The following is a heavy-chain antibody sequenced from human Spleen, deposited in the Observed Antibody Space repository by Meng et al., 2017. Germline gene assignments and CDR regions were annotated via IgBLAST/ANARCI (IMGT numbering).Heavy chain of an antibody. CDR3: AVLEGG. V-gene: IGHV1-2*07. Sequence: QVQLVQSGAGGKEPGASVRVSCKASGYNFLGYWVYWVRQAPGQGLEWIGWISPHDGGTNYAHEFLGRVTVTRDMSTTTVYMDMSRLTYDDTAIYYCAVLEGGWGQGTLVTVSS. D-gene: IGHD3-3*01. CDR1: GYNFLGYW. J-gene: IGHJ4*02. CDR2: ISPHDGGT.